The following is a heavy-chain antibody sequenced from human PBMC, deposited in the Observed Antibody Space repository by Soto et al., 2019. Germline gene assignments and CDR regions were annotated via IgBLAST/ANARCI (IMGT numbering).Heavy chain of an antibody. CDR2: ISYDGSNK. V-gene: IGHV3-30-3*01. J-gene: IGHJ6*02. CDR3: ARSDEEAYYYSYGMDV. Sequence: GGSLRLSCAASGFTFSSYAMHWVRQAPGKGLEWVAVISYDGSNKYYADSVKGRFTISRDNSKNTLYLQMNSLRAEDTAVYYCARSDEEAYYYSYGMDVWGQGTTVTVSS. CDR1: GFTFSSYA.